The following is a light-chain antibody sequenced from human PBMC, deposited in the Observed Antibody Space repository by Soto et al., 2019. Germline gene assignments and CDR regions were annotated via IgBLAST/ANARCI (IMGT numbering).Light chain of an antibody. CDR3: SSYTTGSPYVV. Sequence: QSVLTQPASVSGSPGQSITISCTGTSSEVGGYNHISWYQQHPGKVPQLLIYNVSHRPSGVSNRFSGSKSGNTASLTISGLQAEDEADYHCSSYTTGSPYVVFGGGTQLTVL. CDR2: NVS. CDR1: SSEVGGYNH. V-gene: IGLV2-14*01. J-gene: IGLJ2*01.